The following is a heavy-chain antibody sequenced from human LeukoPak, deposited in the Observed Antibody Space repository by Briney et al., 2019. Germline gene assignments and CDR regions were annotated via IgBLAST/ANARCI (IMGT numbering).Heavy chain of an antibody. CDR1: GFTFSSYS. V-gene: IGHV3-21*01. CDR2: ISSSSSYI. D-gene: IGHD3-16*02. CDR3: ARRIMITFGGVIVEYYYYGMDV. J-gene: IGHJ6*02. Sequence: PGGSLRLSCAASGFTFSSYSINWVRQAPGKGLEWVSSISSSSSYIYYADSVKGRFTISRDNAKNSLYLQMNSLRAEDTAVYYCARRIMITFGGVIVEYYYYGMDVWGQGTTVTVPS.